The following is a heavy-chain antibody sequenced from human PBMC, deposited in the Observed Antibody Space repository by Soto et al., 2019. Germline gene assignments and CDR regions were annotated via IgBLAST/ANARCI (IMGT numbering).Heavy chain of an antibody. V-gene: IGHV4-34*01. D-gene: IGHD3-9*01. CDR2: INDRGSI. Sequence: QVQLQQWGAGPLRPLETLSLTCGVSGGSFSGYYWAWIRQSPGKGLEWIGEINDRGSINYNTSLKTRVSISVDTSKNHYSLNLRSGTAADTAVYYCAREIHDMLTGPPWVWYFDLWGRGTLVTVSS. CDR3: AREIHDMLTGPPWVWYFDL. CDR1: GGSFSGYY. J-gene: IGHJ2*01.